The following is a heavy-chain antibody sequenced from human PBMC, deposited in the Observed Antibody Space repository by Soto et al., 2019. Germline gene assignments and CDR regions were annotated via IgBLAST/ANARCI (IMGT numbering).Heavy chain of an antibody. CDR2: IFHDGTA. V-gene: IGHV4-4*02. CDR1: GVSISSGNW. D-gene: IGHD3-10*01. CDR3: ARLVYDTRLNYMYFDF. J-gene: IGHJ4*02. Sequence: SETLSLTCAVSGVSISSGNWWTWVRQSPQRGLEYIGEIFHDGTANYYPSFERRVAISVDTSKNQFSLKPTSVTAADTAIYFCARLVYDTRLNYMYFDFWGQGTLVTAPQ.